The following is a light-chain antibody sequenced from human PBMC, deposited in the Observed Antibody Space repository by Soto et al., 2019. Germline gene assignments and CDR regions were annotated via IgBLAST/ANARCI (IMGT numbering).Light chain of an antibody. CDR1: QGISNY. V-gene: IGKV1-27*01. CDR2: AAS. J-gene: IGKJ1*01. CDR3: QRYNSAPWT. Sequence: DIQMTQSPSSLSASVGDRVTITCRASQGISNYLAWYQQKPGKDPKLLIYAASTLQSGVPSRFSGSGSGTDITLTISILHPEDVATYYCQRYNSAPWTFGQGTKVEIK.